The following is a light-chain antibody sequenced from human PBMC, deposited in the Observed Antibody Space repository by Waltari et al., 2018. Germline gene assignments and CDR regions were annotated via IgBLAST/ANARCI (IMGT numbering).Light chain of an antibody. CDR1: QSVGKY. J-gene: IGKJ1*01. CDR2: ETY. Sequence: DIVLTQSPGTLSLSPGERATLSCRASQSVGKYLAWYQQKPGQAPRLLIYETYRRATGTPDRFSSSGSGTDFSLTISRLEPEDFAVYYCQKYESLPATFGQGTTVEIK. CDR3: QKYESLPAT. V-gene: IGKV3-20*01.